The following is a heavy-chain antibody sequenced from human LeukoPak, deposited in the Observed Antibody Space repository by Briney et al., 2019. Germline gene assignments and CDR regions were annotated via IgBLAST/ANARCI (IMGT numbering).Heavy chain of an antibody. CDR2: ISGNGGST. CDR3: AKDLDYYDSSGYYGFDY. D-gene: IGHD3-22*01. Sequence: PGGSLRLSCTASGFTFSNYAMSWVRQAPGKGLEWVSAISGNGGSTFDADSVEGRFTISRDNSKNTLYLQMNSLRAEDTAVYYCAKDLDYYDSSGYYGFDYWGQGTLVTVSS. CDR1: GFTFSNYA. J-gene: IGHJ4*02. V-gene: IGHV3-23*01.